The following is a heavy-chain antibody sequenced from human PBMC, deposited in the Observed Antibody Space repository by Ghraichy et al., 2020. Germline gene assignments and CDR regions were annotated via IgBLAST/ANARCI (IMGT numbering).Heavy chain of an antibody. CDR3: ARASYSNYFDY. D-gene: IGHD4-11*01. CDR1: GGSISSGGYS. J-gene: IGHJ4*02. V-gene: IGHV4-30-2*01. Sequence: SLNISCAVSGGSISSGGYSWSWIRQPPGKGLEWIGYIYHSGSTYYNPSLKSRVTISVDRSKNQFSLKLSSVTAADTAVYYCARASYSNYFDYWGQGTLVTVSS. CDR2: IYHSGST.